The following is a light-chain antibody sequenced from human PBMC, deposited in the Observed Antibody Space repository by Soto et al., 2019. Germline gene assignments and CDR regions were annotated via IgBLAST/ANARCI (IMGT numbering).Light chain of an antibody. CDR2: GAS. J-gene: IGKJ5*01. CDR1: QSLSGNY. Sequence: EIVLTQSPGTLSLSPGERVTLSCRASQSLSGNYLAWYQQKPGQAPKFLIYGASNRATDIPDRFSGGGSGTDFALTINRLEPEDSAVYSCQQYGHSSITFGQGTRLEIK. V-gene: IGKV3-20*01. CDR3: QQYGHSSIT.